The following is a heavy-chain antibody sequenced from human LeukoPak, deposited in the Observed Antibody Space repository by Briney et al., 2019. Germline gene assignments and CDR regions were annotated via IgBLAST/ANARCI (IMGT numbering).Heavy chain of an antibody. V-gene: IGHV5-51*01. D-gene: IGHD1-7*01. CDR2: IYPGDSNT. CDR1: GYTLTTYC. Sequence: GESLKISCKASGYTLTTYCIARVRQMPGKGLGWMGIIYPGDSNTRYSPPVQAQVPISLDKSINTAYLQWHNQKASDAAMYYCARGNNAINYDCFDLWAQETLL. CDR3: ARGNNAINYDCFDL. J-gene: IGHJ5*02.